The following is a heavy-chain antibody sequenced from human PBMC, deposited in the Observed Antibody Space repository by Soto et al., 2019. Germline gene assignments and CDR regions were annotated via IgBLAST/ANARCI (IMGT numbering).Heavy chain of an antibody. D-gene: IGHD6-13*01. CDR3: ARTYCSSWSPFDY. CDR1: GGSFSGYY. J-gene: IGHJ4*02. V-gene: IGHV4-34*01. CDR2: INQSGGT. Sequence: QVQLQQWGAGLLKPSETLSLTCAVYGGSFSGYYWSWIRQPPGKGLEWIGEINQSGGTNYNPSLKSRVTISVDTSKNQFSLKLSSVTAADTAVYYCARTYCSSWSPFDYWGQGTLVTVSS.